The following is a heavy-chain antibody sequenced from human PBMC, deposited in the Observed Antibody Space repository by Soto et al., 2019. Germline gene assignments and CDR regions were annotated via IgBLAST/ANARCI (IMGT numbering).Heavy chain of an antibody. D-gene: IGHD1-7*01. CDR3: ARALREELPIYYFDS. CDR2: ISWNDER. J-gene: IGHJ4*02. V-gene: IGHV2-26*01. Sequence: QVTLKESGPVLVKPTETLTLTCTVSGFSLSKARMGVSWIRQPPGKALEWLAHISWNDERSYNTSLKSRLTISRDTSKSQVVLTMTNVDPVDTGTYFCARALREELPIYYFDSWGQGTLVTVSS. CDR1: GFSLSKARMG.